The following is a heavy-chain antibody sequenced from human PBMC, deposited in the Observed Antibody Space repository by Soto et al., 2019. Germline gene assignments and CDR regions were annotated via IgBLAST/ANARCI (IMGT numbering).Heavy chain of an antibody. CDR3: AKIGIAARPYFDY. CDR1: GFTFSGYA. CDR2: ISGRSGSK. J-gene: IGHJ4*02. Sequence: GGSLRLSCAASGFTFSGYAMSRVCPAQGKGLEWVSGISGRSGSKYYVDAEKGRYTTSIDNFKMRLYLPMKSMRDEDTAVYYCAKIGIAARPYFDYWGQGTLGTAFS. V-gene: IGHV3-23*01. D-gene: IGHD6-6*01.